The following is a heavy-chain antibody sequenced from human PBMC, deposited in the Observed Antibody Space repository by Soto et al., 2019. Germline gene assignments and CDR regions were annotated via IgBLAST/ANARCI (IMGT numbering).Heavy chain of an antibody. CDR1: GFTFSSYW. V-gene: IGHV3-7*01. Sequence: PGGSLRLSCAASGFTFSSYWMSWVRQAPGKGLEWVANIKQDGSEKYYVDSVKGRFTISRDNAKNSLYLQMNSLRAEDTAVYYFGRDTLADSSGDSLDYWGKETLVTVPS. J-gene: IGHJ4*02. CDR3: GRDTLADSSGDSLDY. CDR2: IKQDGSEK. D-gene: IGHD3-22*01.